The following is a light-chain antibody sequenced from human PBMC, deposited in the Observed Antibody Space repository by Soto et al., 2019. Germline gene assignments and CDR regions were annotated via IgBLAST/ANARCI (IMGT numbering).Light chain of an antibody. V-gene: IGLV1-44*01. Sequence: QSVLTQPPSASGTPGQRVTISCSGSSSNIGSNTVNWYQQLPGTAPKLLIYSNNQRPSGVPDRFSGSKSGTSASLAISGLHSEDEADYYCAAWDDSLNGDWVFGGGTKVTVL. CDR2: SNN. J-gene: IGLJ3*02. CDR3: AAWDDSLNGDWV. CDR1: SSNIGSNT.